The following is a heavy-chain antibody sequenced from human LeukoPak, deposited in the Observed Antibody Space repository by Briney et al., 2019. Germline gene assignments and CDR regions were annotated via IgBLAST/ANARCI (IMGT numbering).Heavy chain of an antibody. Sequence: PGGSLRLSCAASGFTFSSYWMTWVRQAPGKGLGWVANINQDGAEKYYVDSMKGRFTISRDNAKNSLYLQMHSLRAEDTAVYHCATDIGSGWSRLDAFHVWGQGTMVTVSS. J-gene: IGHJ3*01. CDR1: GFTFSSYW. D-gene: IGHD6-19*01. CDR2: INQDGAEK. V-gene: IGHV3-7*01. CDR3: ATDIGSGWSRLDAFHV.